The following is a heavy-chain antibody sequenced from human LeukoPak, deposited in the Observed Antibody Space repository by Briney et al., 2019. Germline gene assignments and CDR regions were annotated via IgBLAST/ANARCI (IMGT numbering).Heavy chain of an antibody. V-gene: IGHV1-18*04. CDR3: ARDGGQGEMYYDFWSGYYTGVNWFDP. CDR2: ISAYNGNT. CDR1: GGTFSSHA. Sequence: ASVQVSCKASGGTFSSHAISWVRQAPGQGLEWMGWISAYNGNTNYAQKLQGRVTMTTDTSTSTAYMELRSLRSDDTAVYYCARDGGQGEMYYDFWSGYYTGVNWFDPWGQGTLVTVSS. J-gene: IGHJ5*02. D-gene: IGHD3-3*01.